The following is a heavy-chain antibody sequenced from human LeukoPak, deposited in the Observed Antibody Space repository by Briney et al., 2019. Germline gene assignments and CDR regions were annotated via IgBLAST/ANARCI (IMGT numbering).Heavy chain of an antibody. Sequence: SGPTLVKPTQTLTLTCTFSGFSLSTSGVGVGWIRQPPGKALEWLALIYWDDDKRYSPSLKSRLTITKDTSKNQVVLTMTNMDPVDTATYYCAHLHTVVVTASRGKLDYFAYWGQGTLVTVSS. CDR1: GFSLSTSGVG. CDR3: AHLHTVVVTASRGKLDYFAY. J-gene: IGHJ4*02. CDR2: IYWDDDK. V-gene: IGHV2-5*02. D-gene: IGHD2-21*02.